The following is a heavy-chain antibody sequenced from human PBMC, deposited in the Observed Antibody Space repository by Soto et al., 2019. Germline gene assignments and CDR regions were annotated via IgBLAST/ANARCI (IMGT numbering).Heavy chain of an antibody. CDR2: IWYDGSNK. J-gene: IGHJ4*02. Sequence: QVQLVESGGGVVQPGRSLRLSCAASGFTFSSYGMHWVRQAPGKGLEWVAVIWYDGSNKYYADSVKGRFTISRDNSKNTLYLQMDSLRAEDTAVYYCARKKRGYSYGYVFDYWGQGTLVTVSS. CDR3: ARKKRGYSYGYVFDY. V-gene: IGHV3-33*01. CDR1: GFTFSSYG. D-gene: IGHD5-18*01.